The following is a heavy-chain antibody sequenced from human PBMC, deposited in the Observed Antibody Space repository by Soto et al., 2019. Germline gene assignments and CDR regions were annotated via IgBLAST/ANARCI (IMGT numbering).Heavy chain of an antibody. J-gene: IGHJ4*02. Sequence: QVQLVESGGGVVQPGGSLRLSCEASGFTFSNFNMHWVRQTPGKGLEWVALMSYEVTKTQYADSVKGRFTVSRDNSKSTLYLHMSSLRAEDTALYYCARTTAVAGTPEFDYWGQGTLVTVSS. CDR1: GFTFSNFN. CDR3: ARTTAVAGTPEFDY. V-gene: IGHV3-30-3*01. CDR2: MSYEVTKT. D-gene: IGHD6-19*01.